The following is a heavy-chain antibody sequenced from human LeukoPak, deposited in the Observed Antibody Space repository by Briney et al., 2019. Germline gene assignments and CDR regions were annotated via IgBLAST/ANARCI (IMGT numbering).Heavy chain of an antibody. J-gene: IGHJ4*02. D-gene: IGHD1-14*01. CDR3: AKPARTDYADY. V-gene: IGHV3-23*01. Sequence: GGSLRLSCAASGFTFSSSAMSWVRQAPGKGLEWVSTISGSGDRTYYADSVKGRFTISRDNSKNTLYLQMNSLRAADTAIYYCAKPARTDYADYWGQGTLVSVSS. CDR2: ISGSGDRT. CDR1: GFTFSSSA.